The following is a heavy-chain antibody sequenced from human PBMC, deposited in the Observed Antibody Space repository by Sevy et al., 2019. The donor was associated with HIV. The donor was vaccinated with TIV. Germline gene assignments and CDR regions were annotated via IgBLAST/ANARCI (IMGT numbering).Heavy chain of an antibody. Sequence: SETLSLTCTVSGGSISSSSYYWGWIRQHPGKGLEWIGSIYYSGSTYYNPSLKSRVIISVDASKNQFSLKLSSVTAADTAVYYCASLRCSSTSCYSGYYGMDVWGQGTTVTVSS. D-gene: IGHD2-2*02. J-gene: IGHJ6*02. V-gene: IGHV4-39*01. CDR3: ASLRCSSTSCYSGYYGMDV. CDR2: IYYSGST. CDR1: GGSISSSSYY.